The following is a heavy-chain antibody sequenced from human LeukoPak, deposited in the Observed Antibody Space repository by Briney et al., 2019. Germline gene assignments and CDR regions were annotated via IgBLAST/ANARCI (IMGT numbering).Heavy chain of an antibody. J-gene: IGHJ4*02. CDR1: GGSFSGYY. V-gene: IGHV4-34*01. Sequence: NASETLSLTCAVYGGSFSGYYWSWIRQPPGKGLEWIGEINHSGSTNYNPSLKSRVTISVDTSKNQFSPKLSSVTATDTAVYYCARVEVAATLGYWGQGTLVTVSS. D-gene: IGHD2-15*01. CDR3: ARVEVAATLGY. CDR2: INHSGST.